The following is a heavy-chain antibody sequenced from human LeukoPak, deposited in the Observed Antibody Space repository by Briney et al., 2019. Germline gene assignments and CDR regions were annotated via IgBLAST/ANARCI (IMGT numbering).Heavy chain of an antibody. CDR2: IIPILGIA. J-gene: IGHJ6*02. V-gene: IGHV1-69*04. CDR3: ARDSLLRVLMVYATNPGDYYYYGMDV. D-gene: IGHD2-8*01. Sequence: GASVKVSCKASGGTFSSYAISWVRQAPGQGLEWMGRIIPILGIANYAQKFQGRVTMTRDTSTSTVYMELSSLRSEDTAVYYCARDSLLRVLMVYATNPGDYYYYGMDVWGQGTTVTVSS. CDR1: GGTFSSYA.